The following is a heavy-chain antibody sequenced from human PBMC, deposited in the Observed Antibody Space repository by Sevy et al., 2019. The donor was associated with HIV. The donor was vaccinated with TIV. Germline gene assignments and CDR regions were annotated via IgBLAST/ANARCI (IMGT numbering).Heavy chain of an antibody. V-gene: IGHV3-30-3*01. Sequence: GGSLRLSCAASGFTFSSYAMHWVRQAPGKGLEWVAVISYDGSNKYYADSVKGRFTISRDNSKNTLYLQMNSLRAEDTAVYYCARGEDYGDYVSAFDIWGQGTMVIVSS. CDR2: ISYDGSNK. CDR1: GFTFSSYA. J-gene: IGHJ3*02. D-gene: IGHD4-17*01. CDR3: ARGEDYGDYVSAFDI.